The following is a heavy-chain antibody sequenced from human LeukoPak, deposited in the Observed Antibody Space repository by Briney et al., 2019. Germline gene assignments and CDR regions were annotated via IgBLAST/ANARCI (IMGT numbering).Heavy chain of an antibody. J-gene: IGHJ4*02. Sequence: PVGSLRLSCSASGITFSSASMNWVRQAPGKGLEWVSYIDSTSTYMLYADSVKGRFTISRDNAKNALYLQMNSLRAEDTAVYYCARDTSGSNVITYFDYWGQGTPVAVSS. CDR1: GITFSSAS. CDR3: ARDTSGSNVITYFDY. CDR2: IDSTSTYM. V-gene: IGHV3-21*01. D-gene: IGHD3-10*01.